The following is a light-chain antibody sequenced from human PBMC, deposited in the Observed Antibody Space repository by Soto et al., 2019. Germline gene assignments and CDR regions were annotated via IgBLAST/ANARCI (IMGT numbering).Light chain of an antibody. V-gene: IGLV2-8*01. Sequence: QSALTQPPSATGSPGQSVTIPCTGTSSDVGGYNSVSWYQQHPGKVPKLMIYEVSKRPSGVPDRFSGSKSGNTSSLTVSGLQAEDEADYYCSSYAGSNNLVFGGGTNLTVL. CDR2: EVS. CDR1: SSDVGGYNS. J-gene: IGLJ2*01. CDR3: SSYAGSNNLV.